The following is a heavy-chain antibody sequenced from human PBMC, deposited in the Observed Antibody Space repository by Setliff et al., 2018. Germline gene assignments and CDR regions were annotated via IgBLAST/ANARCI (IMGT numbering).Heavy chain of an antibody. J-gene: IGHJ3*02. D-gene: IGHD1-1*01. CDR2: MYAAGNI. V-gene: IGHV3-53*04. CDR1: GLSVTSSY. Sequence: LRLSCAASGLSVTSSYMSWIRQAPGKGLEWVAVMYAAGNIYYADSVKGRFTISRHSSKNTLDLQMGGLRPDDTAVYYCAREGQLTGQEGAFDIWGQGTMVTVSS. CDR3: AREGQLTGQEGAFDI.